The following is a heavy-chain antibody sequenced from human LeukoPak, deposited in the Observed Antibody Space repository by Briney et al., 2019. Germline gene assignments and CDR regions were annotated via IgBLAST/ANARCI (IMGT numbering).Heavy chain of an antibody. D-gene: IGHD3-16*02. V-gene: IGHV3-23*01. CDR2: ISGSGGST. CDR3: ARDRHDYVWGSYRYIDY. J-gene: IGHJ4*02. CDR1: GFTFSSSA. Sequence: GGSLRLSCAASGFTFSSSAMSWVRQAPGKGLEWVSVISGSGGSTYYADSVKGRFTISRDNSKNTLYLQMNSLRAEDTAVYYCARDRHDYVWGSYRYIDYWGQGTLVTVSS.